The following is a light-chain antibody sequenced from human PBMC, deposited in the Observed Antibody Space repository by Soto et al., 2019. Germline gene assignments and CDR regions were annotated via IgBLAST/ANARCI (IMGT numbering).Light chain of an antibody. CDR1: QTISSW. Sequence: DIQITQSPSTLSGSEGDRVTITCRASQTISSWLAWYQQKPGKAPKLLIYKASTLKSGVPSRFSGSGSGTEFTLTISSLQPDGFATYYCQHYNSYSEAFGQGTKVDIK. CDR2: KAS. CDR3: QHYNSYSEA. J-gene: IGKJ1*01. V-gene: IGKV1-5*03.